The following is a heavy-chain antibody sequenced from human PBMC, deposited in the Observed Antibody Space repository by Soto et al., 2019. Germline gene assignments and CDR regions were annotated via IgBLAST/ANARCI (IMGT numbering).Heavy chain of an antibody. D-gene: IGHD3-10*01. V-gene: IGHV4-59*01. Sequence: PSETLSLTCTVSGGSISSSYWSWIRQPPGKGLEWLAYIYDDGSANYNPSLKSRATISLDMSKNQFSLKLSSVTAADTAVYYCARYYSPFGESSNWFDPWGQGTLVTVSS. J-gene: IGHJ5*02. CDR2: IYDDGSA. CDR3: ARYYSPFGESSNWFDP. CDR1: GGSISSSY.